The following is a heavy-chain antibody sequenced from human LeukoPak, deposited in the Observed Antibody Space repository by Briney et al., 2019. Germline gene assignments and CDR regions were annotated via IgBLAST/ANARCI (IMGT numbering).Heavy chain of an antibody. D-gene: IGHD7-27*01. CDR1: GFTFSSHA. CDR2: ISGGGGSR. V-gene: IGHV3-23*01. J-gene: IGHJ4*02. CDR3: AKARLGIDFDY. Sequence: GRSLRLSCAASGFTFSSHAISWVRQAPGKGLEWVSGISGGGGSRYYADSVKGRFTISRDNSKNTLYLQMNSLRAEDTAVYYCAKARLGIDFDYWGQGTLVTVSS.